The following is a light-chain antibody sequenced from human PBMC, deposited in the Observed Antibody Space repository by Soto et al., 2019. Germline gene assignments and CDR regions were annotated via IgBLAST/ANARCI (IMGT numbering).Light chain of an antibody. CDR3: QQSFSTPRT. CDR1: QSINSY. Sequence: DIQMTQSPSSQSASVGDRVTITCRASQSINSYLNWYQQKPGKAPKLLIYAASSLQSGVPLRLSGSRSETDFTLTITCLQPDDFATYYCQQSFSTPRTFGQGTRVEI. J-gene: IGKJ1*01. CDR2: AAS. V-gene: IGKV1-39*01.